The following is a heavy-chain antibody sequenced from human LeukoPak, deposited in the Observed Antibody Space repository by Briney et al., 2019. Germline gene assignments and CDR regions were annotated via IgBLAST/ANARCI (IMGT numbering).Heavy chain of an antibody. CDR2: TRNKANSYST. J-gene: IGHJ4*02. D-gene: IGHD1-26*01. V-gene: IGHV3-72*01. Sequence: GGSLRLSCAASGFTLSDHFMDWVRQAPGKGLEWVGRTRNKANSYSTEYAASVKGRFTISRDESKNSLYLQMNSLKTEDTAVYYCGRSRAGAIDYWGQGTLVTVSS. CDR1: GFTLSDHF. CDR3: GRSRAGAIDY.